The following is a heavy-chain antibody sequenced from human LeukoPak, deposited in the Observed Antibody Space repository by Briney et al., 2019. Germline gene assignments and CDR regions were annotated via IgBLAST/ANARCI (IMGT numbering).Heavy chain of an antibody. V-gene: IGHV3-15*01. Sequence: GGSLRLSCAASGFTFSNAWMSWVRQAPGKGLEWVGRIKSKTDSGTTDYAAPVKGRFTISRDDSKNTLYLQMNSLKTEDTAVYYCTTIGTYWGQGTLVTVSS. CDR1: GFTFSNAW. CDR3: TTIGTY. CDR2: IKSKTDSGTT. J-gene: IGHJ4*02.